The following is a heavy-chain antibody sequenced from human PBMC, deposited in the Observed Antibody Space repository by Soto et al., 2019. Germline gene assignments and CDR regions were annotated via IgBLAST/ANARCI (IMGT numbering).Heavy chain of an antibody. J-gene: IGHJ3*02. D-gene: IGHD3-10*01. CDR3: APRSRVLLWFGGASHAFDI. CDR2: IYWDDDK. V-gene: IGHV2-5*02. Sequence: QITLKESGPTLVKPTQTLTLTCTFSGFSLSTSGVGVGWIRQPPGKALEWLALIYWDDDKRYSPSLKSRLTSTKDTSKNQVVLTMTTMDPVDPATYSCAPRSRVLLWFGGASHAFDIWGQGTMVTVSS. CDR1: GFSLSTSGVG.